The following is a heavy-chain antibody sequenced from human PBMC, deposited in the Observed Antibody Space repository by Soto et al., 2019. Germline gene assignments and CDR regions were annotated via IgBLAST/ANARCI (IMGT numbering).Heavy chain of an antibody. Sequence: EVQLVESGGGLVQPGRSLRLSCAASGFTFDDYAMHWVRQGPGKGLEWVSSISWNSGNLGYADSVKGRFTISRENAKNYLYLQMNSLRGEDTALYYCAKGASTTVFAFNDYWGQGTLVTVSS. J-gene: IGHJ4*02. CDR2: ISWNSGNL. CDR3: AKGASTTVFAFNDY. V-gene: IGHV3-9*01. D-gene: IGHD4-17*01. CDR1: GFTFDDYA.